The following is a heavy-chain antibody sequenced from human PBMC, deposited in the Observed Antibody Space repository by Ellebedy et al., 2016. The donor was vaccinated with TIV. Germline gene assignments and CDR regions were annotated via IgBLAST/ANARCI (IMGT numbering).Heavy chain of an antibody. CDR2: INHRGRI. J-gene: IGHJ4*02. Sequence: MPSETLSLTCAVYGGSSGGDYWRWIRQPQGKGLEWSGEINHRGRINSNLSLKSRVTISVDTSKNVLSLQLGSVTAADTAVYSCVKDYGDAQYWGQGTLVPVSS. V-gene: IGHV4-34*01. CDR3: VKDYGDAQY. D-gene: IGHD4-17*01. CDR1: GGSSGGDY.